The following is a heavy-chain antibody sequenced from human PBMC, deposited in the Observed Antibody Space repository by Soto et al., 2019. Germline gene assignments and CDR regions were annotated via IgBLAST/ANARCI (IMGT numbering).Heavy chain of an antibody. CDR2: ISYSGSP. CDR1: GGSISSYY. Sequence: SETLSLTCSVSGGSISSYYWSWIRQSPGKGLEWIGYISYSGSPKYNPSLKSRVTILVDTSKNQFSLGLTSVTAADTAVYYCVRTVKGGNSYGFVDNWGQGTLVTVSS. D-gene: IGHD5-18*01. J-gene: IGHJ4*02. CDR3: VRTVKGGNSYGFVDN. V-gene: IGHV4-59*01.